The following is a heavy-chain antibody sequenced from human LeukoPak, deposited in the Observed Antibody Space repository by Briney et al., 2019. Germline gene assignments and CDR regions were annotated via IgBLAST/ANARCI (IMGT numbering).Heavy chain of an antibody. CDR1: GFTFSIYA. D-gene: IGHD4-17*01. CDR2: INSNGDGA. CDR3: ASDYGDYGGTYGFDY. V-gene: IGHV3-64D*06. Sequence: GGSLRLSCSASGFTFSIYAMHWVRQAPGKGLQYVSAINSNGDGAYYADSVRGRFTISRDNSKNSLHLQMSSLRAEDTAVYYCASDYGDYGGTYGFDYWSQGTLVTVSS. J-gene: IGHJ4*02.